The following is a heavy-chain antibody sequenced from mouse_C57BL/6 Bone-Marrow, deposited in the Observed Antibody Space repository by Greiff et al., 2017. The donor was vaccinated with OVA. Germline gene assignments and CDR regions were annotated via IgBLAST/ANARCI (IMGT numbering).Heavy chain of an antibody. V-gene: IGHV7-3*01. CDR2: IRNKANGYTT. J-gene: IGHJ2*01. D-gene: IGHD1-1*01. CDR3: ARSPYYYGSSDY. CDR1: GFTFTDYY. Sequence: DVQLVESGGGLVQPGGSLSLSCAASGFTFTDYYMSWVRQPPGKALEWLGFIRNKANGYTTEYSASVKGRFTISRDNSQSILYLQMNALRAEDSATYYCARSPYYYGSSDYWGQGTTLTVSS.